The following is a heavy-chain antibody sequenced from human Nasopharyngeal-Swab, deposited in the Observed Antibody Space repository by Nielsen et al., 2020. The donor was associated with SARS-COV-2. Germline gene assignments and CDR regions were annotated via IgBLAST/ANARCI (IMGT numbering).Heavy chain of an antibody. Sequence: GGSLRLSCAVSGFSFSSYAMSWVRQAPGKGLEWVSAISGSGGSTYYADSVKGRFTISRDNYMNTLYLQMSSLGAEDTAVYYCPRGGGYPYYFDYWGQGTLVTVSS. CDR1: GFSFSSYA. J-gene: IGHJ4*02. D-gene: IGHD5-12*01. V-gene: IGHV3-23*01. CDR3: PRGGGYPYYFDY. CDR2: ISGSGGST.